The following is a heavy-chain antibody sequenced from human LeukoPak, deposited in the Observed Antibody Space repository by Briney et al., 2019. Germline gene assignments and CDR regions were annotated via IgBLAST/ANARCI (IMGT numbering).Heavy chain of an antibody. D-gene: IGHD3-10*01. CDR2: IYHSGST. V-gene: IGHV4-30-2*01. J-gene: IGHJ4*02. CDR3: ARGLTTMVRGVIIRRRYFDY. Sequence: SSQTLSLTCAVSGGSISSGGYSWSWIRQPPGKGLEWIGYIYHSGSTYYNPSLKSRVTISVDRSKNQFSLKLSSVTAADTAVYYCARGLTTMVRGVIIRRRYFDYWGQGTLVTVSS. CDR1: GGSISSGGYS.